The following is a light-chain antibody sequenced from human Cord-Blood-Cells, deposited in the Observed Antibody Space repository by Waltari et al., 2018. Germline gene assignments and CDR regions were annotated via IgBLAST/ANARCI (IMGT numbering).Light chain of an antibody. J-gene: IGLJ3*02. Sequence: QSALTPPASASGAPAQSITISCPRTSSAVGSYNLVPWYQQHPGKAPKLMIYEGSKRPSGVSNRFSGSKSGNTSSLTISGLQAEDEADYYCCSYAGSSTWVFGGGTKLTVL. CDR1: SSAVGSYNL. CDR3: CSYAGSSTWV. V-gene: IGLV2-23*01. CDR2: EGS.